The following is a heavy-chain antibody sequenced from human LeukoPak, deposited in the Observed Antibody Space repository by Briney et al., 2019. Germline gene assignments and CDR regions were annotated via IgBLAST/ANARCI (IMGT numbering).Heavy chain of an antibody. Sequence: GGSLRLSCAASGFTFSSYAMSWVRQAPEKGLDWVSAISGSGGSTYYADSVKGRFTISRDNSKNTLYLQMNSLRAEDTAVYYCAKVPAWQQLVYFDYWGQGTLVTVSS. D-gene: IGHD6-13*01. CDR1: GFTFSSYA. V-gene: IGHV3-23*01. CDR3: AKVPAWQQLVYFDY. CDR2: ISGSGGST. J-gene: IGHJ4*02.